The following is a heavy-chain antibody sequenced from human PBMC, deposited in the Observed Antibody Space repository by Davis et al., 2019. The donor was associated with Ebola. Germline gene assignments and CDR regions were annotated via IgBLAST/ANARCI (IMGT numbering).Heavy chain of an antibody. V-gene: IGHV3-73*01. CDR2: IRSKANSYAT. Sequence: GGSLRLSCAGSGFTFSGSAMHWVRQASGKGLEWVGRIRSKANSYATAYAASVKGRFTISRDDSKNTAYLQMNSLKTEDTAVYYCTRHQTVGNSFWDYWGQGTLVTVSS. D-gene: IGHD6-6*01. CDR1: GFTFSGSA. J-gene: IGHJ4*02. CDR3: TRHQTVGNSFWDY.